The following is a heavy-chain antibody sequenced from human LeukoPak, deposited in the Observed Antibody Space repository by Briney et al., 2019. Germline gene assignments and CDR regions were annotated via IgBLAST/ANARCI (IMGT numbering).Heavy chain of an antibody. CDR2: IASDGSST. CDR1: GFTFSSYW. J-gene: IGHJ4*02. D-gene: IGHD4-23*01. V-gene: IGHV3-74*01. Sequence: GGSLRLSCAASGFTFSSYWMNWVRHAPGKGLVWVSRIASDGSSTTYADSVKGRFSISRDNAKNTLYLQMNSLRVEDTAVYYCARGRPHGNDYWGQGTLVTVSS. CDR3: ARGRPHGNDY.